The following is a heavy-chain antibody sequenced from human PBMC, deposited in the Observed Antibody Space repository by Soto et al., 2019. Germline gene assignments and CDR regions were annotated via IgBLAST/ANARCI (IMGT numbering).Heavy chain of an antibody. J-gene: IGHJ4*02. Sequence: SVKVSCKASGGTFSSYAISWVRQAPGQGLEWMGGIIPIFGTANYAQKFQGRVTITADESTSTAYMELSSLRSEDTAVYYCARDRAPKDSSGYYSPVRFDYWGQGTLVTVS. CDR1: GGTFSSYA. V-gene: IGHV1-69*13. CDR3: ARDRAPKDSSGYYSPVRFDY. D-gene: IGHD3-22*01. CDR2: IIPIFGTA.